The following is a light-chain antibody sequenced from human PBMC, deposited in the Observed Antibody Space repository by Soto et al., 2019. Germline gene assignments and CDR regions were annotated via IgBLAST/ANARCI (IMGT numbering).Light chain of an antibody. CDR3: QHYNSDST. V-gene: IGKV1-5*01. Sequence: DIQMTQSPSTLSASVGDRVTITCRASQSISSWLAWYQQKPGKAPKLLLYHASSLESGVPSRFSGSGSGTEFTLTISSLQPDDFATYYCQHYNSDSTFGQGTKVEIK. CDR1: QSISSW. J-gene: IGKJ1*01. CDR2: HAS.